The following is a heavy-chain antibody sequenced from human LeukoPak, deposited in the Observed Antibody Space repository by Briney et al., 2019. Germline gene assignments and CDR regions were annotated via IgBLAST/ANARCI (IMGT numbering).Heavy chain of an antibody. D-gene: IGHD1-14*01. CDR1: GGTFSSYA. CDR3: ARWDRTTSKDYYYYGMDV. Sequence: ASVKVSCKASGGTFSSYAISWVRQAPGQGLEWMGGIIPIFGTANYAQKFQGRVTITADESTSTAYMELSSLRSEDTAVYYCARWDRTTSKDYYYYGMDVWGQGTTVTVS. V-gene: IGHV1-69*13. J-gene: IGHJ6*02. CDR2: IIPIFGTA.